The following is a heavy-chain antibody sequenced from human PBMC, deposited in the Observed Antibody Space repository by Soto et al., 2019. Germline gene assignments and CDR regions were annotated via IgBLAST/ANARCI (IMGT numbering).Heavy chain of an antibody. CDR2: IYYSGST. J-gene: IGHJ3*02. CDR3: ARDTGDAFDX. CDR1: GGSISSGGYY. D-gene: IGHD4-17*01. Sequence: SETLSLTCTVSGGSISSGGYYWSWIRQHPGKGLEWIGYIYYSGSTYYNPSLKSRVTISVDTSKNQFSLKLSSVTAADTAVYYCARDTGDAFDXWGQGTMVTVSS. V-gene: IGHV4-31*03.